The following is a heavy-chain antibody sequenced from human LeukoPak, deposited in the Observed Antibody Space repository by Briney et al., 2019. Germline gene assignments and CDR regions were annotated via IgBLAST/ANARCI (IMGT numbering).Heavy chain of an antibody. V-gene: IGHV3-21*01. CDR3: AREPPAYSSGWRDAFDI. CDR2: ISSSSSYI. D-gene: IGHD6-19*01. Sequence: GGSLRLSCAASGFTFSSYSMNRVRQAPGKGLEWVSSISSSSSYIYYADSVKGRFTISRDNAKNSLYLQMNSLRAEDTAVYYCAREPPAYSSGWRDAFDIWGQGTMVTVSS. CDR1: GFTFSSYS. J-gene: IGHJ3*02.